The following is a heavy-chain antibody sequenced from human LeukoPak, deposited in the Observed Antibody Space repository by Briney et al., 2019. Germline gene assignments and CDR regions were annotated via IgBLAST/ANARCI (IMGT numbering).Heavy chain of an antibody. Sequence: QPGGSLRLSCAASGFTFSSYEMNWVRQAPGKGLEWVSYISSSCNTMYYADSVKGRFTISRDNAKNSLYLQMNSLRDEDTAVYYCARAFDYWGQGTLVAVSS. CDR1: GFTFSSYE. J-gene: IGHJ4*02. CDR3: ARAFDY. V-gene: IGHV3-48*03. CDR2: ISSSCNTM.